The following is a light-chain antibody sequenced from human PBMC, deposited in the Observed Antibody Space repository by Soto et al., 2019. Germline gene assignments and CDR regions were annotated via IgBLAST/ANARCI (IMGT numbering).Light chain of an antibody. CDR3: QQSHSFPLT. CDR1: QPISQW. J-gene: IGKJ5*01. CDR2: VTS. V-gene: IGKV1-12*01. Sequence: DIHLTQSPSSVSASVGDRVTITCRSSQPISQWLAWYQQKPGKAPTLLLYVTSNLRGGVQSRFSGSGSGTDFSLTISSLEPEDFATYYCQQSHSFPLTFGQGTRLEIK.